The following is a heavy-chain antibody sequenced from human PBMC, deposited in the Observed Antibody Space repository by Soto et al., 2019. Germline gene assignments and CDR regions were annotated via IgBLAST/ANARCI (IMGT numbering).Heavy chain of an antibody. CDR1: GFTFSSYW. V-gene: IGHV3-74*01. Sequence: PGGSLRLSCAASGFTFSSYWMHWVRQAPGKGLVWVSRINSDGSSTSYADSVKGRFTISRDNAKNTLYLQMNSLRAEDTAVYYCARDQFLAAAGKAHYLSGLYYYGMDVWGQGTTVTVSS. CDR3: ARDQFLAAAGKAHYLSGLYYYGMDV. CDR2: INSDGSST. J-gene: IGHJ6*02. D-gene: IGHD6-13*01.